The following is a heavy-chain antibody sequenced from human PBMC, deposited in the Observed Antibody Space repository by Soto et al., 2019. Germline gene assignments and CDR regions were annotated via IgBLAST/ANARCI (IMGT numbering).Heavy chain of an antibody. CDR1: GFTFSSYA. V-gene: IGHV3-23*01. J-gene: IGHJ4*02. CDR3: ARGSAYSDYDLEY. CDR2: VSGTGGSA. Sequence: GGSLRLSFAASGFTFSSYAMPWAAQPPGKGLEWVSGVSGTGGSAYYADSVKGRFTISRDKSTNTLYLHVNSLRAEDTAVYYCARGSAYSDYDLEYWGQGTLVTVSS. D-gene: IGHD4-17*01.